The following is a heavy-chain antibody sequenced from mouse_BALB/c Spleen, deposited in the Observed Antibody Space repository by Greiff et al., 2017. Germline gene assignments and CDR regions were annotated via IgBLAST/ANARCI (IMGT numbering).Heavy chain of an antibody. J-gene: IGHJ4*01. CDR1: GFTFSSYG. CDR2: ISSGGSYT. Sequence: EVMLVESGGDLVKPGGSLKLSCAASGFTFSSYGMSWVRQTPDKRLEWVATISSGGSYTYYPDSVKGRFTISRDNAKNTLYLQMSSLKSEDTAMYYCARLGPYAMDYWGQGTSVTVSS. D-gene: IGHD4-1*01. V-gene: IGHV5-6*01. CDR3: ARLGPYAMDY.